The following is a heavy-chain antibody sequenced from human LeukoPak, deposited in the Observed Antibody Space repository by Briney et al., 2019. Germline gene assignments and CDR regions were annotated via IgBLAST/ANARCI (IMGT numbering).Heavy chain of an antibody. Sequence: GGSLRLPCPASGFTFSSYAMGWVRQAPGKGLEWVSAISGSGGSTYYADSVKGRFTISRDNSKNTLYLQMNSLRAEDTAVYYCAKEDYYDSSGYYFWGQGTLVTVSS. CDR1: GFTFSSYA. D-gene: IGHD3-22*01. J-gene: IGHJ4*02. CDR2: ISGSGGST. V-gene: IGHV3-23*01. CDR3: AKEDYYDSSGYYF.